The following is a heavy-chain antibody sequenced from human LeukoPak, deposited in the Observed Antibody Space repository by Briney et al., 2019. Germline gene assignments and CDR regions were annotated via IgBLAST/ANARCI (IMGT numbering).Heavy chain of an antibody. V-gene: IGHV4-59*01. CDR3: ARDVGYCGGDCYSRGEWFDP. CDR1: GGSISSYY. CDR2: IYYSGST. D-gene: IGHD2-21*02. J-gene: IGHJ5*02. Sequence: SETLSLTCAVSGGSISSYYWSWNRQPPGKGLEWIGYIYYSGSTNYNPSLKSRVTISVDTSKNQFSLKLSSVTAADTAVYYCARDVGYCGGDCYSRGEWFDPWGQGTLVTVSS.